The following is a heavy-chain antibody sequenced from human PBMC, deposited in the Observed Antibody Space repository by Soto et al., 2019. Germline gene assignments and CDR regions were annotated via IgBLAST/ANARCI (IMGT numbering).Heavy chain of an antibody. D-gene: IGHD3-10*01. V-gene: IGHV3-23*01. Sequence: GGSLRLSCAASGFTFSSYAMSWVRQAPGKGLEWVSAISGSGGSTYYADSVKGRFTISRGNSKNTLYLQMNSLRAEDTAVYYCAKSPITMVRAIYGMDVWGQGTTVTVSS. J-gene: IGHJ6*02. CDR3: AKSPITMVRAIYGMDV. CDR2: ISGSGGST. CDR1: GFTFSSYA.